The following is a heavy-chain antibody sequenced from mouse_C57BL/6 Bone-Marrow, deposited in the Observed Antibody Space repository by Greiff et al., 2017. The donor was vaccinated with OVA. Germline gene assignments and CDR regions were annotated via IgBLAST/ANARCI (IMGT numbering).Heavy chain of an antibody. J-gene: IGHJ2*01. D-gene: IGHD4-1*01. Sequence: QVQLQQPGAELVKPGASVKLSCKASGYTFTSYWMQWVKQRPGQGLEWIGEIDPSDSYTNYNQKFKGKATLTVDTSSSTAYMQLSSLTSEDSAVYYCARWDWSFDYWGQGTTLTVSS. CDR1: GYTFTSYW. CDR2: IDPSDSYT. CDR3: ARWDWSFDY. V-gene: IGHV1-50*01.